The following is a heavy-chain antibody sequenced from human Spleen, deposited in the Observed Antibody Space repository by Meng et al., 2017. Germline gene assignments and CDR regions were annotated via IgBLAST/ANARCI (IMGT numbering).Heavy chain of an antibody. D-gene: IGHD3-9*01. CDR3: ARGLRYFDPTAYGMDV. V-gene: IGHV1-18*01. CDR1: GYTFNRYG. Sequence: ASVKVSCKASGYTFNRYGISWVRQAPGQGLEWMGWISASNGNTNYAQKLQGRVTMTTDTSTSTAYMELRSLRSDDTAVYYCARGLRYFDPTAYGMDVWGQGTTVTVSS. CDR2: ISASNGNT. J-gene: IGHJ6*02.